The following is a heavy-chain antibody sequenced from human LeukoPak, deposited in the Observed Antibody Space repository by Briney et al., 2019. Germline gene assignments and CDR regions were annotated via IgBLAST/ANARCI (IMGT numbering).Heavy chain of an antibody. CDR1: GFTLSSYG. D-gene: IGHD1-14*01. J-gene: IGHJ5*02. CDR3: ANHFYNLAA. CDR2: ISYDGSNK. V-gene: IGHV3-30*18. Sequence: GRSLRLSCAASGFTLSSYGMHWVRQAPGKGLEWVAVISYDGSNKYYADSVKGRFTISRDNSKNTLYLQMNSLRAEDTAVYYCANHFYNLAAWGQGTLVTVSS.